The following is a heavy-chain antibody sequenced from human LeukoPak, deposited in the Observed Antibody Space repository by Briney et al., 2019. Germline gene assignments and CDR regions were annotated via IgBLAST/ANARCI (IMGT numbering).Heavy chain of an antibody. CDR2: IKKDGSEK. Sequence: PGGSLRLSCAASGFTFSSHWMSWVRQAPGKGLEWVANIKKDGSEKYYVDAVKGRFTISRDNAKNSLYLQMNSLRAEDTALYHCARHDSSGITNFDYWGQGTLVTVSS. CDR1: GFTFSSHW. V-gene: IGHV3-7*03. J-gene: IGHJ4*02. CDR3: ARHDSSGITNFDY. D-gene: IGHD3-22*01.